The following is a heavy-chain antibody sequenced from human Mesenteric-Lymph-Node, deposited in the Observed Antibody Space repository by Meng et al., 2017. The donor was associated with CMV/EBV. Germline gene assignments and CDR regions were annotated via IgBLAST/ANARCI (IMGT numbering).Heavy chain of an antibody. CDR1: GYTFSDYF. V-gene: IGHV1-46*01. D-gene: IGHD3-22*01. CDR3: TRGLFPYDSSGYVL. Sequence: KASGYTFSDYFIHCVLTAPGQALAWVGMINPLAGSTPYAHSFQRRITMTRVTSASALYMELSGLRSEDTAVYFCTRGLFPYDSSGYVLWGQGTLVTVSS. CDR2: INPLAGST. J-gene: IGHJ4*02.